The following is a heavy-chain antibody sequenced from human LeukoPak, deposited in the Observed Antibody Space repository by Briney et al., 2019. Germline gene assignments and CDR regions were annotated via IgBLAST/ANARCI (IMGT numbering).Heavy chain of an antibody. D-gene: IGHD2-15*01. CDR2: IRYDGINK. CDR3: AKDSLYCSGGSCGIEF. J-gene: IGHJ4*02. CDR1: GFTFSDFA. Sequence: GGSLRLSCTASGFTFSDFAMHWVRQAPGKGLEWVAFIRYDGINKYYSDSVKGRFTISRDNSKNTLYVQMNSLRAEDTAVYYCAKDSLYCSGGSCGIEFWGQGTLVTVSS. V-gene: IGHV3-30*02.